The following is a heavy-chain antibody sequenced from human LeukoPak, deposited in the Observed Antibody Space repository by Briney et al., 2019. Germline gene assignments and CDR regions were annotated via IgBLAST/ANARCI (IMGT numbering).Heavy chain of an antibody. J-gene: IGHJ4*02. CDR3: AKDYPYYYDSSGYFLDYFDY. Sequence: PGGSLRLSCAASGFTFSSYAMSWVRQAPGKGLEWDSAISGSGGSTYYADSVKGRFTISRDNSKNTLYLQMNSLRAEDTAVYYCAKDYPYYYDSSGYFLDYFDYWGQGTLVTVSS. CDR2: ISGSGGST. V-gene: IGHV3-23*01. D-gene: IGHD3-22*01. CDR1: GFTFSSYA.